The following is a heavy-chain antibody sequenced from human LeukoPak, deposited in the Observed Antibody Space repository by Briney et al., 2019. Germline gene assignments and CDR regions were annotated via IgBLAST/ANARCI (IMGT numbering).Heavy chain of an antibody. CDR1: GYTLTELS. V-gene: IGHV1-24*01. J-gene: IGHJ4*02. CDR2: FDPEDGET. CDR3: AREFSQTTPKVGPEDY. Sequence: GASVKVSCKVSGYTLTELSMHWVRQAPGKGLEWMGGFDPEDGETIYAQKFQGRVTMTEDTSTDTAYMELSSLRSEDTAVYYCAREFSQTTPKVGPEDYWGQGTLVTVSS. D-gene: IGHD1-7*01.